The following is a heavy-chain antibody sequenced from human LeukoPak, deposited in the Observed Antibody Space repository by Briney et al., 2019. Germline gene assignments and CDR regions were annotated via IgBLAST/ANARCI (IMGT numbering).Heavy chain of an antibody. CDR2: ISSSGNT. CDR1: GFTFSRSA. CDR3: VKGRISEDGLDF. V-gene: IGHV3-23*01. D-gene: IGHD6-13*01. J-gene: IGHJ4*02. Sequence: GGSLRLSCAASGFTFSRSAMNWVRQPPGKGLDWVSSISSSGNTYYADSVKGRFTISRDNSKNMLYLQMNSLRAEDTAVYYCVKGRISEDGLDFWGQGTLVTVSS.